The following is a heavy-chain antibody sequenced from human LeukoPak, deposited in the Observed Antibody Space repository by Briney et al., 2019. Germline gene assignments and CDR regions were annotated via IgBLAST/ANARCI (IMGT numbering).Heavy chain of an antibody. CDR1: GFTFSTYW. D-gene: IGHD5-24*01. J-gene: IGHJ4*02. Sequence: GGSLRLSCATSGFTFSTYWMSWVRQAPGKGLEWVANIKQDGSETYYADSVKGRFTIFRDNAKNSLYLQMDSLRVEDTAVYYCPNGDGFDYWGQGTLVIVSS. CDR2: IKQDGSET. V-gene: IGHV3-7*01. CDR3: PNGDGFDY.